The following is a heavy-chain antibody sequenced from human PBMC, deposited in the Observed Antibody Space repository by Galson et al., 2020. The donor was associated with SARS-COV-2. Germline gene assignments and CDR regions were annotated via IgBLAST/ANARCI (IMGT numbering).Heavy chain of an antibody. D-gene: IGHD1-26*01. V-gene: IGHV4-59*01. CDR3: ARDRIPTLYYYYGMDV. CDR1: GGSISGFH. Sequence: ETSETLSLTCTVSGGSISGFHWSWIRQPPGKGLEWIGYIYYSGSTNYSPSLKSRVTISVDRSKNQFSLNLRSVTAADTAVYYCARDRIPTLYYYYGMDVWGQGTTVTVSS. CDR2: IYYSGST. J-gene: IGHJ6*02.